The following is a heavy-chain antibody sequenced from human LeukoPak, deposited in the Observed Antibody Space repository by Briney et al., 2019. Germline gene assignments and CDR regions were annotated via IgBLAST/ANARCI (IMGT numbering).Heavy chain of an antibody. J-gene: IGHJ4*02. D-gene: IGHD4-11*01. Sequence: PSETLSLTCTVSGGSISSYYWSWIRQPPGKGLEWIGYIYNSGNTNYNPSLKSRVTISVDTSKNQFSLKLSSVTAAGTAVYYCARDPAANNYAPSHFDYWGQGTLVTVSS. CDR3: ARDPAANNYAPSHFDY. CDR1: GGSISSYY. CDR2: IYNSGNT. V-gene: IGHV4-59*01.